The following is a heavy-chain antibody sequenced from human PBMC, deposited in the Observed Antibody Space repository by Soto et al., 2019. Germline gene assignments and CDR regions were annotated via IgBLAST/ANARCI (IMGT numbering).Heavy chain of an antibody. D-gene: IGHD2-21*02. CDR1: GFTFSSHW. J-gene: IGHJ4*02. V-gene: IGHV3-7*03. Sequence: GGSLRLSCAASGFTFSSHWMHWVRRPPGKGQEWVSHIKTDGSVKIYADSVKGRFTISRDNAKNSLYLQMNSLRAEDTAIYYCARNPFGDLDYWGQGTLVTVSS. CDR2: IKTDGSVK. CDR3: ARNPFGDLDY.